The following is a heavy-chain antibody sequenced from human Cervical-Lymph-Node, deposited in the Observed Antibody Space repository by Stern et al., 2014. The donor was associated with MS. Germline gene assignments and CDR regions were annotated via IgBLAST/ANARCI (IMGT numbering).Heavy chain of an antibody. D-gene: IGHD1-26*01. V-gene: IGHV3-30*04. CDR3: AKGGSGSYLD. CDR2: ISYDGRDK. J-gene: IGHJ4*02. Sequence: QVQLGQSGGGVVPPGRSLRLSCAASGFVFRRYALHWVRQAPGKGLEWVALISYDGRDKYYTDSVKGRFTVSRDNSNNTVDLEMNSLRLEDTAVYYCAKGGSGSYLDWGQGSLVTVSS. CDR1: GFVFRRYA.